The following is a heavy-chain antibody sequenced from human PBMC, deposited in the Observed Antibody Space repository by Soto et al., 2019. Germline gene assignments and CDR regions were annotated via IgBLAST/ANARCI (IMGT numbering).Heavy chain of an antibody. D-gene: IGHD6-13*01. J-gene: IGHJ5*02. CDR1: GYTFTSYY. CDR2: INPSGGST. V-gene: IGHV1-46*03. CDR3: ARDGSSSWFGNWFDP. Sequence: GASVKVSCKASGYTFTSYYMHWVRQAPGQGLEWMGIINPSGGSTSYAQKFQGRVTMTRDTSTSTVYMELSSLRPEDTAVYYCARDGSSSWFGNWFDPWGQGTLVTVSS.